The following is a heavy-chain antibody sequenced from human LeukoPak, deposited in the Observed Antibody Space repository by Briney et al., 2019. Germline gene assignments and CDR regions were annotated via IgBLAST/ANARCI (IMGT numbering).Heavy chain of an antibody. CDR3: ARSRGYSYGTTFLDY. V-gene: IGHV4-59*08. CDR1: DDSIKNYF. D-gene: IGHD5-18*01. Sequence: SETLSLTCTVSDDSIKNYFWTWIRQSPGKGLEWIGYVFYSGSTSYNPSLRSRLTMSVDTSKNQFSLKLSSVTAADTAVYYCARSRGYSYGTTFLDYWGQGTLVTVSS. J-gene: IGHJ4*02. CDR2: VFYSGST.